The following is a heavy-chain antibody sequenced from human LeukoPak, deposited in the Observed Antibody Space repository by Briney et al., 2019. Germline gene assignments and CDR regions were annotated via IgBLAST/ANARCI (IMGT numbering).Heavy chain of an antibody. D-gene: IGHD6-13*01. V-gene: IGHV4-61*02. CDR3: ARDLSIAAADDAFDI. CDR1: GGSISSGSYY. CDR2: IYTSGST. J-gene: IGHJ3*02. Sequence: PSETLSLTCTVSGGSISSGSYYWSWIRQPAGKGLEWIGRIYTSGSTNYNPSLKSRVTISVDTSKNQFSLKLSSVTAADTAVYYCARDLSIAAADDAFDIWGQGTMVTVSS.